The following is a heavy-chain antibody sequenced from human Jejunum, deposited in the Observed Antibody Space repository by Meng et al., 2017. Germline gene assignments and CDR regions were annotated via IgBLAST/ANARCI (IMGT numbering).Heavy chain of an antibody. CDR1: GLSFSSSA. J-gene: IGHJ4*02. V-gene: IGHV3-23*01. CDR2: ITLSGVSA. Sequence: GESLKISCAASGLSFSSSAMSWVRQAPGKGLEWVSSITLSGVSAYYADSVKGRFTISRDNSKNTLYLQLNSLRAEDTAVYYCARDYSDSSGYYLYYFDFWGRGTLVTVSS. D-gene: IGHD3-22*01. CDR3: ARDYSDSSGYYLYYFDF.